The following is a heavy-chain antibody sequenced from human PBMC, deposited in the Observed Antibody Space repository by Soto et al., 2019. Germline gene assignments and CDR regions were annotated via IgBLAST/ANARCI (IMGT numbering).Heavy chain of an antibody. CDR2: IYYSGST. CDR1: GGSISSYY. D-gene: IGHD3-3*01. V-gene: IGHV4-59*01. J-gene: IGHJ6*04. Sequence: SETLSLTCTVSGGSISSYYWGWIRQPPGKGLEWIGYIYYSGSTNYNPSLKSRVTISVDTSKNQFSLKLSSVTAADTAVYYCERGAGDFWSGYPLDVWGKGTTVTVSS. CDR3: ERGAGDFWSGYPLDV.